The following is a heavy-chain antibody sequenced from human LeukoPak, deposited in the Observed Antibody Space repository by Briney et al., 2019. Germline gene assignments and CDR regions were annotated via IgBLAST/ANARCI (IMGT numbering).Heavy chain of an antibody. CDR1: GYSFTSYW. D-gene: IGHD2-8*01. CDR2: IYPGDSDT. Sequence: GESLKISCQTSGYSFTSYWIGWVRQMPGKGLEWMGIIYPGDSDTRYSPSFQGQVTISVDRSISTAYLQWSSLKASDTAMYYCARHAYCSNGVCYEDYWGQGTLVTVSS. CDR3: ARHAYCSNGVCYEDY. J-gene: IGHJ4*02. V-gene: IGHV5-51*01.